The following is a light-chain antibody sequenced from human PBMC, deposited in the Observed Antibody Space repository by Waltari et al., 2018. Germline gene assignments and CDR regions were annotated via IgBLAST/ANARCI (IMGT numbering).Light chain of an antibody. CDR1: SSNIGSNY. V-gene: IGLV1-47*01. Sequence: QSVLTQPPSASGTPGQKVTISCNGSSSNIGSNYVYWYQQLPGTAPKLLIFKNNRRPAGVPEGFSDAKSGTSACLAINGLRSEDEADYYGAAWDDSLSGLVLGGGTKVTVL. CDR2: KNN. CDR3: AAWDDSLSGLV. J-gene: IGLJ3*02.